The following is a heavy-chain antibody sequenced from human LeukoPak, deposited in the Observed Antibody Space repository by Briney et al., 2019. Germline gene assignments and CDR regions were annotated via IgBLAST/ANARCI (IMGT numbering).Heavy chain of an antibody. Sequence: SGGSLRLSCAASGFTVSSNHMSWVRQAPGKGLEWVSVIYSGGSTYYADSVKGRFTISRDTSKNTLYLQMNSLRAEDTAVYYCARHSGPGSYNWFDPWGQGTLVTVSS. V-gene: IGHV3-53*01. J-gene: IGHJ5*02. CDR1: GFTVSSNH. CDR3: ARHSGPGSYNWFDP. D-gene: IGHD3-10*01. CDR2: IYSGGST.